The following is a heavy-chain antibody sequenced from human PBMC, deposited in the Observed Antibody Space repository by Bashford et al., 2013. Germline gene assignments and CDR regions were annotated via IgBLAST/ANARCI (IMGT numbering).Heavy chain of an antibody. J-gene: IGHJ6*02. V-gene: IGHV1-69*10. D-gene: IGHD5-18*01. CDR1: GGTFSSYA. CDR3: ARDETTWIRYYYYGMDV. CDR2: IIPILGNT. Sequence: SVKVSCKASGGTFSSYAISWVRQAPGQGLEWMGGIIPILGNTNYAQKLQGRVTMTTDTSTSTAYMELRSLRSDDTAVYYCARDETTWIRYYYYGMDVWGQGTTVTVSS.